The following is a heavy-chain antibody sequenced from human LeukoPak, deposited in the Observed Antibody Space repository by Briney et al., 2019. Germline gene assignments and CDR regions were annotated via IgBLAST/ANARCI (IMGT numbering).Heavy chain of an antibody. CDR3: ARQLGGSGSY. V-gene: IGHV3-7*01. Sequence: GGSLRLSCAASGFTFNSYWMSWVRQAPGKGLEWVANIKQDGSEKYYVDSVKGRFTISRDNAKNSVYLQMNSLRAEDAAVYYCARQLGGSGSYWGQGTLVTVSS. J-gene: IGHJ4*02. D-gene: IGHD3-10*01. CDR2: IKQDGSEK. CDR1: GFTFNSYW.